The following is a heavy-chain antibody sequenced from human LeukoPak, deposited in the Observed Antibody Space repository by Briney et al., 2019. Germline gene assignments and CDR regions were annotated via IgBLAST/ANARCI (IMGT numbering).Heavy chain of an antibody. J-gene: IGHJ6*03. V-gene: IGHV3-53*01. CDR3: AKDLWFPYYYYMDV. CDR1: GFTVSNNY. Sequence: GGSLRLSCAASGFTVSNNYMTWVRQAPGKGLEWLSIIYSAGPTDYADSVKGRFAISRDNSKNTVYLQMNSLTAEDTAVYYCAKDLWFPYYYYMDVWGKGTTVTVSS. CDR2: IYSAGPT. D-gene: IGHD2-21*01.